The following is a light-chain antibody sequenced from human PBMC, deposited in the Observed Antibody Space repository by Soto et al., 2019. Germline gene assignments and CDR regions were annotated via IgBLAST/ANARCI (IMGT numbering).Light chain of an antibody. CDR3: QQYNNCPPIT. CDR1: QSVSGN. Sequence: ERVMTQSPATLSVSPGERATLSCRASQSVSGNLAWYQQKPGQAPRLLIYGASTRATGIPARFSGSGSGTEFTLTISSLQSEDFAVYYCQQYNNCPPITFGQGTRLEIK. J-gene: IGKJ5*01. CDR2: GAS. V-gene: IGKV3-15*01.